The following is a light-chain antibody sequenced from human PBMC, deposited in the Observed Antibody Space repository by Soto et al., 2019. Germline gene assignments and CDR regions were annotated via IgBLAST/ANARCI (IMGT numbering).Light chain of an antibody. CDR1: QSVSSN. CDR2: GAS. J-gene: IGKJ1*01. Sequence: IVWTQSPATLSVSPGESATLSCRASQSVSSNLAWYQQRPGQAPRLLISGASTRAANIPARFSGSGSGTEFTLTIDSLQSEDFVVYYCQQYKVWPTFGQGTKVDIK. CDR3: QQYKVWPT. V-gene: IGKV3-15*01.